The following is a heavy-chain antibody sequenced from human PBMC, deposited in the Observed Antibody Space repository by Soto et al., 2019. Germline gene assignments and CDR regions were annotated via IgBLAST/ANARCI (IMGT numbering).Heavy chain of an antibody. CDR3: ARIRDLNYMDI. Sequence: QVTLKESGPALVKPTETLTLTCTVSGFSLSNGRMGVSWVRQPPGRALEWLAHFFSSDEESYNTSLKNRLAISKDTSRSQVVLTMTNMDPVDTATYYCARIRDLNYMDIWGEGTTVTVSS. J-gene: IGHJ6*03. CDR2: FFSSDEE. V-gene: IGHV2-26*01. CDR1: GFSLSNGRMG.